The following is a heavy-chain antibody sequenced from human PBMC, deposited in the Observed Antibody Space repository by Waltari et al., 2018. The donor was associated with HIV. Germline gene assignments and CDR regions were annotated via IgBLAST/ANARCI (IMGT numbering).Heavy chain of an antibody. CDR3: ARLTHYYDTSGPDYYYYGMDV. J-gene: IGHJ6*02. Sequence: QVQLVQSGATVKKPGASVKVSCKASGNTFTRYGISWVRQAPGQGLAWMGWISAYNGNTNYAQKLQGRVSMTTETSTSTAYMELRSLRSDDTAVYYCARLTHYYDTSGPDYYYYGMDVWGQGTTVTVSS. V-gene: IGHV1-18*01. D-gene: IGHD3-22*01. CDR2: ISAYNGNT. CDR1: GNTFTRYG.